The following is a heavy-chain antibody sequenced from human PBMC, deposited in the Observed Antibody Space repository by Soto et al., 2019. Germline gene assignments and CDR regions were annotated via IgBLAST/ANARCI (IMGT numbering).Heavy chain of an antibody. CDR2: IWFDGSNK. D-gene: IGHD6-19*01. J-gene: IGHJ4*02. Sequence: GGSLRLSCASSGFTFGSHAMHWVRQAPGKGLEWVANIWFDGSNKNYADSVKGRFTISRDNSKNTLFLQVNSLRAEDTAIYYCARAAYTSGYYYFDHWGQGTPVTGSS. CDR3: ARAAYTSGYYYFDH. V-gene: IGHV3-33*01. CDR1: GFTFGSHA.